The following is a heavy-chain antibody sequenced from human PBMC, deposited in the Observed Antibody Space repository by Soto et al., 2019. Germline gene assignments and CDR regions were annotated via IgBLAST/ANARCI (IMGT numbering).Heavy chain of an antibody. D-gene: IGHD6-13*01. V-gene: IGHV1-69*01. Sequence: QVQLVQSGAEVKKPGSSVKVSCKASGGTFSSYAISWVRQAPGQGLEWMGGIIPIFGTANYAQKFQGRVTITADESTSTAYMELSSLRSEDTAVYYCARDRVRGIAAAGRGFDYWGQGTLFTVSS. CDR1: GGTFSSYA. CDR3: ARDRVRGIAAAGRGFDY. J-gene: IGHJ4*02. CDR2: IIPIFGTA.